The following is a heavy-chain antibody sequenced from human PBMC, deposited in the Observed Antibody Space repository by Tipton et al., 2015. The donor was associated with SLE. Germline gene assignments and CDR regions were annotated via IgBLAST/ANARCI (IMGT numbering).Heavy chain of an antibody. Sequence: QSGAEVKKPGASVKVSCKASGYTFTSYAMHWVRQAPGQRLEWMGWINAGNGNTKYSQKFQGRVTITRDTSASTAYMELSSLRSEDTAVYYCARGSCSGGSCYSGAFDIWGQGTLVTVSS. CDR3: ARGSCSGGSCYSGAFDI. D-gene: IGHD2-15*01. CDR1: GYTFTSYA. V-gene: IGHV1-3*01. CDR2: INAGNGNT. J-gene: IGHJ4*02.